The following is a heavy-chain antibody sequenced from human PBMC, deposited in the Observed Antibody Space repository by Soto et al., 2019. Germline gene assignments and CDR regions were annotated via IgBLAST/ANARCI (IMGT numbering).Heavy chain of an antibody. CDR1: GGSISSSSYY. CDR2: IYYSGST. CDR3: ARLITAVAGDSFDY. D-gene: IGHD6-19*01. V-gene: IGHV4-39*01. Sequence: SETLSLTCTVSGGSISSSSYYWGWIRQPPGKGLEWIGSIYYSGSTYYNPSLKSRVTISVDTSKNQFSLKLSSVTAADTAVYYCARLITAVAGDSFDYWGQGTLVTVSS. J-gene: IGHJ4*02.